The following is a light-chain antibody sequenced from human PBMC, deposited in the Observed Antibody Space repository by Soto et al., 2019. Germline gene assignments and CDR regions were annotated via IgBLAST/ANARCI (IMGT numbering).Light chain of an antibody. Sequence: IKMTQSPASLAASWGDGVTITCRASQSIRSYLNWYQQKPGKAPKLMIYAASSLQSGVSSRFSGSGSGTDFTLTISSLPPEDFETYYCLQDYNYPYTFGQGTRLEIK. CDR2: AAS. V-gene: IGKV1-6*01. CDR1: QSIRSY. CDR3: LQDYNYPYT. J-gene: IGKJ5*01.